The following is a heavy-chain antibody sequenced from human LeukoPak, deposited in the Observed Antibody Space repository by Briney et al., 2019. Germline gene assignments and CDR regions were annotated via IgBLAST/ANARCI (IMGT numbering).Heavy chain of an antibody. V-gene: IGHV7-4-1*02. CDR2: INTNTGNP. D-gene: IGHD3-22*01. CDR1: GYTFTSYA. J-gene: IGHJ4*02. CDR3: ARADYYYDSSGYFATKLSFDY. Sequence: ASVKVSCKASGYTFTSYAMNWVRQAPGQGLEWMGWINTNTGNPTYAQGFTGRFVFSLDTPVSTAYLQISSLKAEDTAVYYCARADYYYDSSGYFATKLSFDYWGQGTLVTVSS.